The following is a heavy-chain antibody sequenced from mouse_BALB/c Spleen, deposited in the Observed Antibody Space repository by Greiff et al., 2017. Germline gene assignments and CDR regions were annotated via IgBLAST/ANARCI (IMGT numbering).Heavy chain of an antibody. D-gene: IGHD2-10*02. CDR3: ARRGYGNYDY. V-gene: IGHV5-12-1*01. J-gene: IGHJ2*01. Sequence: EVQVVESGGGLVKPGGSLKLSCAASGFAFSSYDMSWVRQTPEKRLEWVAYISSGGGSTYYPDTVKGRFTISRDNAKNTLYLQMSSLKSEDTAMYYCARRGYGNYDYWGQGTTLTVSS. CDR2: ISSGGGST. CDR1: GFAFSSYD.